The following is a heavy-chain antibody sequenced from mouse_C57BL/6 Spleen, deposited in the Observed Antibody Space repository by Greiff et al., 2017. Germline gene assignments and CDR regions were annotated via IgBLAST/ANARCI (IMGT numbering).Heavy chain of an antibody. D-gene: IGHD1-1*01. CDR2: IDPETGGT. Sequence: QVQLQQSGAELVRPGASVTLSCKASGYTFTDYEMHWVKQTPVHGLEWIGAIDPETGGTAYNQKFKGKAILTADKSSSTAYMELRSLTSEDSAVYYCTRGGVYYGSSFYFDDWGQGTTLTVSS. J-gene: IGHJ2*01. CDR1: GYTFTDYE. CDR3: TRGGVYYGSSFYFDD. V-gene: IGHV1-15*01.